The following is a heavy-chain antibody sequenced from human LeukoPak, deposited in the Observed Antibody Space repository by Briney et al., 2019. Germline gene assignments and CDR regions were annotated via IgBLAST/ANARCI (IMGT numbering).Heavy chain of an antibody. CDR1: GYTFTGYY. CDR3: ARDYCSSTSCLFDY. CDR2: INPNSGDT. V-gene: IGHV1-2*06. Sequence: ASVKVSCKASGYTFTGYYMHWVRQAPGQGLEWMGRINPNSGDTNYAQKFQDRVTMTRDTSISTAYMELSRLRSDDTAVYYCARDYCSSTSCLFDYWGQGTLVTVSS. J-gene: IGHJ4*02. D-gene: IGHD2-2*01.